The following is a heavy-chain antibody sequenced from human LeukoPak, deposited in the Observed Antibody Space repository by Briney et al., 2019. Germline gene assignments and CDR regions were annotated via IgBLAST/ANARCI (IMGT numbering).Heavy chain of an antibody. J-gene: IGHJ4*02. CDR2: IYPGDSDT. Sequence: PGESLKISCKGSGYSFTSYWIGWVRQMPGKGLEWMGIIYPGDSDTRYSPSFQGQVTISADKSISTAYLQWSSLKASDTAMYYCARRDYGSGSYYNDGPVDYWGQGTLVTVSS. CDR1: GYSFTSYW. V-gene: IGHV5-51*01. CDR3: ARRDYGSGSYYNDGPVDY. D-gene: IGHD3-10*01.